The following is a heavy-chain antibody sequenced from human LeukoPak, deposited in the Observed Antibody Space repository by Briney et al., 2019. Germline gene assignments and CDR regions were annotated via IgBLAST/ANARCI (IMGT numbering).Heavy chain of an antibody. CDR2: IHHSGSA. Sequence: SETLSLTCTVSDDSISSYYWIWIRQPPGKGLEWIGYIHHSGSANYNPSLRSRITMSVDTSKNHFSLSLTSVTAADTAVYYCVRLPGCSGADCFRAFDIWGQGTMVTVSS. CDR3: VRLPGCSGADCFRAFDI. J-gene: IGHJ3*02. D-gene: IGHD2-21*02. V-gene: IGHV4-59*08. CDR1: DDSISSYY.